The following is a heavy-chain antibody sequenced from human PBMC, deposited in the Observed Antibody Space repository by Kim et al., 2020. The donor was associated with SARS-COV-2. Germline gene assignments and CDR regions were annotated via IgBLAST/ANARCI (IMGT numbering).Heavy chain of an antibody. Sequence: GRFTISRDNSKNTLYLQMNSLRAEDTAVYYCARDGGSGSYYSYYYYGMDVWGQGTTVTVSS. CDR3: ARDGGSGSYYSYYYYGMDV. J-gene: IGHJ6*02. D-gene: IGHD3-10*01. V-gene: IGHV3-30*01.